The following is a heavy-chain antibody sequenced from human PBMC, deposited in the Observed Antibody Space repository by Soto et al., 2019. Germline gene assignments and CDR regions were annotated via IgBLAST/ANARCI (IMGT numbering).Heavy chain of an antibody. CDR3: AKASSSDYGMDV. CDR1: GFTFSSYG. Sequence: LRLSCAASGFTFSSYGMHWVRQAPGKGLEWVAVISYDGSNKYYADSVKGRFTISRDNSKNTLYLQMNSLRAEDTAVYYCAKASSSDYGMDVCGQGTTVTVSS. D-gene: IGHD6-6*01. V-gene: IGHV3-30*18. J-gene: IGHJ6*02. CDR2: ISYDGSNK.